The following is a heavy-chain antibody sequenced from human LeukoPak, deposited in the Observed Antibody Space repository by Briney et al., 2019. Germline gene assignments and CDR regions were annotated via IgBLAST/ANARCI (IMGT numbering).Heavy chain of an antibody. D-gene: IGHD5-12*01. CDR2: ISGSGGST. J-gene: IGHJ4*02. Sequence: PGGSLRLSCAASGFTFSSYAMSWVRQAPGKGLEWVSAISGSGGSTYYADSVKGRFTISRDNSKNTLYLQMNSLRSEDTAVYYCATLPGRYSGYPDLDYWGQGTLVTVSS. CDR3: ATLPGRYSGYPDLDY. V-gene: IGHV3-23*01. CDR1: GFTFSSYA.